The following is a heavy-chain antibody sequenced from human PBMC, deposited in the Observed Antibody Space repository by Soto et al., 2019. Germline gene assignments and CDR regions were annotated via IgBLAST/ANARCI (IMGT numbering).Heavy chain of an antibody. CDR2: IYYSGST. D-gene: IGHD3-9*01. CDR1: GGSISSGGYY. V-gene: IGHV4-31*03. Sequence: SETLSLTCTVSGGSISSGGYYWSWIRQHPGKGLEWIGYIYYSGSTYYNPSLKSRVTISVDTSKNQFSLKLSSVTAADTAVYYCARDDKTYYDILTGYVSSRAFDIWGQGTMVTVSS. CDR3: ARDDKTYYDILTGYVSSRAFDI. J-gene: IGHJ3*02.